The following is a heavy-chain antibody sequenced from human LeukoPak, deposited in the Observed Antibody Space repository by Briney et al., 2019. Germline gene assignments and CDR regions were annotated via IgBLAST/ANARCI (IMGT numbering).Heavy chain of an antibody. D-gene: IGHD5-24*01. CDR2: IKQDGSKK. J-gene: IGHJ4*02. V-gene: IGHV3-7*04. CDR1: GFPFSSYW. CDR3: TRVGYIDEGIDY. Sequence: HSGGSLRLSCVASGFPFSSYWMTWVRQAPGKGLEWVANIKQDGSKKSYVDSVKGRFTISRDNAKNSLYPQMNSLRAEDTAIYYCTRVGYIDEGIDYWGQGTLVTVSS.